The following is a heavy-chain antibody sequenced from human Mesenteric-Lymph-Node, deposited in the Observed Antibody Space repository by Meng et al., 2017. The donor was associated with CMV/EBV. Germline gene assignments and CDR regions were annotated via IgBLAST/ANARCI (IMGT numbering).Heavy chain of an antibody. V-gene: IGHV3-7*01. D-gene: IGHD1-26*01. CDR1: GFTFSSYW. Sequence: GESLKISCATSGFTFSSYWMSWVRQAPGKGLEWVANMKQDGSVKYYVDSVKGRFTISRDNAKNALHLQMNRLRSEDTAVYHCVRGLGVGAITDYWGQGTLVTVSS. CDR2: MKQDGSVK. J-gene: IGHJ4*02. CDR3: VRGLGVGAITDY.